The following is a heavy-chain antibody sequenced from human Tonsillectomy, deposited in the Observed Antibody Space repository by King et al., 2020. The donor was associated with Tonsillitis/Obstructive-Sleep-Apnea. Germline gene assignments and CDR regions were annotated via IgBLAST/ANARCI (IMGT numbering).Heavy chain of an antibody. CDR2: IYSGAGT. D-gene: IGHD3-3*01. CDR3: ARDGGRNAFDI. CDR1: GFTVSNNY. Sequence: VQLVESGGDLVQPGGSLRLSCAASGFTVSNNYMSWVRQAPGKGLEWVSVIYSGAGTYYADSVKGRFTISRDNSKNTLYFQMKSLRAEDTAVYYCARDGGRNAFDIWGQATMVTVSA. V-gene: IGHV3-66*01. J-gene: IGHJ3*02.